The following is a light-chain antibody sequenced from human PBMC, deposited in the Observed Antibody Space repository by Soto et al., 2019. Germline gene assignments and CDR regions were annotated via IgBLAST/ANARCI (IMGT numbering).Light chain of an antibody. Sequence: QSVLTQPPSASGSPGQSVTISSTGTSSDVGGYNSVSWYQQHPGKAPKLMIYEVSKRPSGVPDRFSASKSDNTASLTVSGLQAEDEADYYCSSYAGTKNLLFGGGTKLTVL. V-gene: IGLV2-8*01. J-gene: IGLJ2*01. CDR3: SSYAGTKNLL. CDR1: SSDVGGYNS. CDR2: EVS.